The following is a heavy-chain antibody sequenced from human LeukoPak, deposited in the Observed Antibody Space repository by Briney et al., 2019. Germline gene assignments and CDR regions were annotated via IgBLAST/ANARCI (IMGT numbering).Heavy chain of an antibody. CDR3: ARGNSDYDFWSGYSNYFDY. CDR1: GVTFSSYW. Sequence: GGSLRLSCAASGVTFSSYWMSWVRQAPGKGLEWVANIKEDGSEKYYVDSVKGRFTISRDNAKNSVYLQMNSLRAEDTAVYYCARGNSDYDFWSGYSNYFDYWGQGTLVTVSS. J-gene: IGHJ4*02. D-gene: IGHD3-3*01. CDR2: IKEDGSEK. V-gene: IGHV3-7*01.